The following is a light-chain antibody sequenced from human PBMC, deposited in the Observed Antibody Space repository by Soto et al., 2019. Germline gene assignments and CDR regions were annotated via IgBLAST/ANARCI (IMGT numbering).Light chain of an antibody. CDR3: SSYSGTNYHYV. CDR2: EVS. CDR1: SSDIGGYNY. J-gene: IGLJ1*01. V-gene: IGLV2-8*01. Sequence: QSVLTQPPSASGSFGQSVTISCTGTSSDIGGYNYVSWYQQHPGKAHTLMIYEVSDRPSGVPVRFSGSKSGNTASLTVSGLQADDEADYYCSSYSGTNYHYVFGTGT.